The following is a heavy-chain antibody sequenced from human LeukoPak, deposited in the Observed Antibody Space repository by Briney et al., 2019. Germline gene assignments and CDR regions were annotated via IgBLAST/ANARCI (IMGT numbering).Heavy chain of an antibody. V-gene: IGHV3-33*06. CDR1: GFTFSSYG. Sequence: PGGSLRLSCAASGFTFSSYGMHWVRQAPGKGLEWVAVIWYDGSNKYYADSVKGRFTISRDNSKNTLYLQMNSLRAEDTAVYYCGKDLSWGSTDYWGQGTLLTVSS. CDR2: IWYDGSNK. J-gene: IGHJ4*02. CDR3: GKDLSWGSTDY. D-gene: IGHD6-13*01.